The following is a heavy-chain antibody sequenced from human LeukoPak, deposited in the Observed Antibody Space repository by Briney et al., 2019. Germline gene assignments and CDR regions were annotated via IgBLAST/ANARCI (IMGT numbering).Heavy chain of an antibody. CDR2: ISASGP. D-gene: IGHD6-13*01. CDR1: GFTFSRLA. V-gene: IGHV3-23*01. CDR3: ARGALYSSSLNYFDY. Sequence: PGGSLRLSCSASGFTFSRLAMTWVRQAPGKGLEWVSTISASGPYYADAVRGRFTISRDNSRNTLSLQMDSLRAEDTAVYYCARGALYSSSLNYFDYWGQGTLVTVSS. J-gene: IGHJ4*02.